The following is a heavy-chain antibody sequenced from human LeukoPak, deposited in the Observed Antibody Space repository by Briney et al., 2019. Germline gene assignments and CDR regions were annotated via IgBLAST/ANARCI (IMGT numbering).Heavy chain of an antibody. J-gene: IGHJ3*02. D-gene: IGHD1-26*01. V-gene: IGHV3-53*01. CDR3: AREMYSGMYNDAFDI. CDR2: IRSDGST. Sequence: GGSLRLSCTASGFTVSSNYMSWVRQAPGKGLEWVSVIRSDGSTNHADSVKGRFTISRDNSKNTLYLQMNNLRAEDTAMYYCAREMYSGMYNDAFDIWGQGTKVTVSS. CDR1: GFTVSSNY.